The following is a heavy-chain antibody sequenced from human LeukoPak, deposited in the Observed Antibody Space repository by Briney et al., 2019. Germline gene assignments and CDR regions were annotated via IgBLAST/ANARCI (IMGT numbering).Heavy chain of an antibody. CDR3: ARSTTGIAAAGTYPYYFDY. V-gene: IGHV1-18*04. CDR1: GYTFTSYG. D-gene: IGHD6-13*01. CDR2: ISAYNGNT. J-gene: IGHJ4*02. Sequence: ASVKVSCKASGYTFTSYGISWVRQAPGQGLEWMGWISAYNGNTNYAQKLHGRVTMTTDTSTSTAYMELRSLRSDDTAVYYCARSTTGIAAAGTYPYYFDYWGQGTLVTVSS.